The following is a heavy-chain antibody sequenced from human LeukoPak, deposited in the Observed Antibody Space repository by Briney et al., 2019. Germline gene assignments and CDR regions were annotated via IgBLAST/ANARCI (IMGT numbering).Heavy chain of an antibody. CDR1: GFTFSSYS. CDR3: ARPVGVLGDAFDI. Sequence: GGSLRLSCAASGFTFSSYSMNWVRQAPGKGLEWVSSISSSSSYIYYADSVKGRFTISRDSAKNSLYLQMNSLRAEDTAVYYCARPVGVLGDAFDIWGQGTMVTVSS. CDR2: ISSSSSYI. V-gene: IGHV3-21*01. J-gene: IGHJ3*02. D-gene: IGHD3-10*01.